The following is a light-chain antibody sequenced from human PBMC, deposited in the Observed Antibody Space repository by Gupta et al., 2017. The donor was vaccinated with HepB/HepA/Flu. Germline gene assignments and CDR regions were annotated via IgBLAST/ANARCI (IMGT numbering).Light chain of an antibody. J-gene: IGKJ1*01. Sequence: EIVMTQSPATLSVSPGERATLSCRASQSVSSNLAWYQQKPGQAPRLLIYGASTSDTGIPARFSGSGYGTEFTLTISSRQSEDFAVYYCQQDNDWPPWTFGQGTKVEIK. CDR2: GAS. V-gene: IGKV3-15*01. CDR1: QSVSSN. CDR3: QQDNDWPPWT.